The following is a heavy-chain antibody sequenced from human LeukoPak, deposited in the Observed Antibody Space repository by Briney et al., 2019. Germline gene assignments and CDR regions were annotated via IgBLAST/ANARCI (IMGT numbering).Heavy chain of an antibody. D-gene: IGHD3-10*01. CDR2: ISNDGSKN. CDR3: ARDPLVRAVIGCAFYI. J-gene: IGHJ3*02. Sequence: GGSLRLSCAASGFTFSSYAIHWVRQAPGKGLEWVAGISNDGSKNYYTDSVKGRFTISRDNSKNTLYLQMNSLRDEDTAVYYCARDPLVRAVIGCAFYIWGQGTVVTVSS. CDR1: GFTFSSYA. V-gene: IGHV3-30*04.